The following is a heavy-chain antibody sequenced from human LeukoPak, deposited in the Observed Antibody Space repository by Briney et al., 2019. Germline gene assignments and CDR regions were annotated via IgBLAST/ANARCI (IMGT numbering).Heavy chain of an antibody. V-gene: IGHV3-21*01. CDR1: GFTFSSYS. D-gene: IGHD3-22*01. Sequence: GGSLRLSCAASGFTFSSYSMNWVRQAPGKGREWVSSISSSSSYIYYADSVKGRFTISRDNAKNSLYLQMNSLRAEDTAVYYCARSARSPYYYDSSGYYTLPWFDPWGQGTLVTVSS. CDR2: ISSSSSYI. CDR3: ARSARSPYYYDSSGYYTLPWFDP. J-gene: IGHJ5*02.